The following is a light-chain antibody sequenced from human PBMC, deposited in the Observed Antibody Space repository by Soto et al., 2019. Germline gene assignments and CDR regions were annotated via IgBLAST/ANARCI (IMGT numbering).Light chain of an antibody. V-gene: IGLV2-23*02. Sequence: QSALTQPASVSGSPGQSITISCTGTSSDVGNYKFVSWYQQHPDKAPKVMIYEVSQRPSGVSDRFSGSKSGNTASLTISGLQAEDEADYYCCSYAGTSPSYVSGTGTKVTVL. CDR3: CSYAGTSPSYV. CDR1: SSDVGNYKF. J-gene: IGLJ1*01. CDR2: EVS.